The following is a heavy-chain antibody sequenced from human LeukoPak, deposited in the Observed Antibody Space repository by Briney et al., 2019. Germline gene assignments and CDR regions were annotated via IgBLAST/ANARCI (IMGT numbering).Heavy chain of an antibody. CDR3: ARENARGAFDI. V-gene: IGHV3-21*01. D-gene: IGHD1-1*01. J-gene: IGHJ3*02. CDR2: ISSSSSYI. Sequence: SGGSLRLSCAASGFTFSSYSMNWVRQAPGKGLEWVSSISSSSSYIYYADSVKGRFTISRDNAKNSLYLQMNSLRAEDTAVYYCARENARGAFDIWGQGTMVTVSS. CDR1: GFTFSSYS.